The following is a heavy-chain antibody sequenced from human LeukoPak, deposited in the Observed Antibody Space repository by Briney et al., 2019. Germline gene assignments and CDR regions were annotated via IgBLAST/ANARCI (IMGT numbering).Heavy chain of an antibody. CDR2: INHSGST. V-gene: IGHV4-34*01. CDR1: GGSFSGYY. Sequence: SETLSLTCAVYGGSFSGYYRSWIRQPPGKGLEWIGEINHSGSTNYNPSLKSRVTISVDTSKNQFSLKLSSVTAADTAVYYCARVSYCSSTSCYDAFGIWGQGTMVTVSS. D-gene: IGHD2-2*01. CDR3: ARVSYCSSTSCYDAFGI. J-gene: IGHJ3*02.